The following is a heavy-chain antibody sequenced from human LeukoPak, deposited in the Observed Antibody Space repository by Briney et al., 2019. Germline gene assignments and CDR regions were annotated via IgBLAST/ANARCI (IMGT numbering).Heavy chain of an antibody. CDR3: FTEVPGGGY. CDR2: IKSNSDGGTT. CDR1: DFTLSNAW. J-gene: IGHJ4*02. D-gene: IGHD3-16*01. Sequence: GGSLRLSCAAPDFTLSNAWMNWVRQAPGKGLEWVGRIKSNSDGGTTNYAAPVKGRFAISRDDSKNTLYLQMNSLKTEDTAMYYCFTEVPGGGYWGQGTLVTVSS. V-gene: IGHV3-15*07.